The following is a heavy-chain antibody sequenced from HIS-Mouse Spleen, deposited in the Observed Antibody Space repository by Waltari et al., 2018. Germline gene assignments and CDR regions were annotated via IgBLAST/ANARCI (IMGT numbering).Heavy chain of an antibody. CDR3: ARGLVLASIAARPRHGTAFDI. CDR2: INHGGST. V-gene: IGHV4-34*01. D-gene: IGHD6-6*01. CDR1: GWSFRGYY. Sequence: QVQLQQWGAGLLKPSETLSLTCAVYGWSFRGYYWRWIRQPPGTGLEWIGEINHGGSTNYNPSLKSRVTISVDTSKNQFSLKLSSVTAADTAVYYCARGLVLASIAARPRHGTAFDIWGQGTMVTVSS. J-gene: IGHJ3*02.